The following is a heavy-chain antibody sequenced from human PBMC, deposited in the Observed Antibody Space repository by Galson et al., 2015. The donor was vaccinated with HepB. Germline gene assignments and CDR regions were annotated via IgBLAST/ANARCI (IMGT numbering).Heavy chain of an antibody. D-gene: IGHD6-13*01. CDR3: ARAGLYSSSWYADY. CDR1: GFTFSSYS. V-gene: IGHV3-21*01. Sequence: SLRLSCAASGFTFSSYSMNWVRQAPGKGLEWVSSISSSSSYIHYADSVKGRFTISRDNAKNSLYLQMNSLRVEDTAVYYCARAGLYSSSWYADYWGQGTPVTVSS. CDR2: ISSSSSYI. J-gene: IGHJ4*02.